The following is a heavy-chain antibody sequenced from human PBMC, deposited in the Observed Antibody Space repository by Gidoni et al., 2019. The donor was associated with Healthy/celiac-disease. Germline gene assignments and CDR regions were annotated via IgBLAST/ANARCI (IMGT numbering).Heavy chain of an antibody. V-gene: IGHV3-23*01. D-gene: IGHD3-3*01. CDR2: ISGSGGST. CDR1: GFTFSLYA. CDR3: AKDRRDYDFWSGYYTGIGFDP. J-gene: IGHJ5*02. Sequence: EVQLLESGGGLVQPGGSLGLSCAASGFTFSLYAMRWVRQAPGKGLEWVSAISGSGGSTYYADSVKGRFTISRDNSKNTLYLQMNSLRAEDTAVYYCAKDRRDYDFWSGYYTGIGFDPWGQGTLVTVSS.